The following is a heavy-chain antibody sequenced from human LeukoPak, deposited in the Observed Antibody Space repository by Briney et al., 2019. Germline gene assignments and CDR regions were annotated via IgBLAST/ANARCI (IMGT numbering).Heavy chain of an antibody. CDR2: ISGSGDNT. CDR1: GFTFSSYW. J-gene: IGHJ4*02. CDR3: AKGSYYDSSGSFYFDY. Sequence: PGGSLRLSCAASGFTFSSYWMTWVRQAPGKGLEWVSGISGSGDNTYYADSVKGRFTISRDNSKNTLYVQVNSLGIEDTAAYYCAKGSYYDSSGSFYFDYWGQGTLVTVSS. D-gene: IGHD3-22*01. V-gene: IGHV3-23*01.